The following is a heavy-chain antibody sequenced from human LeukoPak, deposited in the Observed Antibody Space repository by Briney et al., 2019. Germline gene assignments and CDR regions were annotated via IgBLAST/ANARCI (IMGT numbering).Heavy chain of an antibody. V-gene: IGHV3-53*01. D-gene: IGHD3-9*01. J-gene: IGHJ4*02. CDR3: ERGGLRYFDWLRFDY. CDR1: GFTVSSNY. CDR2: IYNGGST. Sequence: GGSLRLSCAASGFTVSSNYMSWVRQAPGKGLEWVSVIYNGGSTYYADSVKGRFTISRDNAKNTLYLQMKRMSAKAEAVDYYERGGLRYFDWLRFDYWGQGTLVTVSS.